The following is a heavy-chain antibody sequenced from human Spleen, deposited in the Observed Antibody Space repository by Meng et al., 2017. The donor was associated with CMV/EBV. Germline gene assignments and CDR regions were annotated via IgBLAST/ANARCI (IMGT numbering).Heavy chain of an antibody. CDR3: ARGGGYCSSTSCYRGVHNWFDP. CDR2: INHSGST. CDR1: GGSFSGYY. D-gene: IGHD2-2*01. V-gene: IGHV4-34*01. Sequence: SETLSLTCAVYGGSFSGYYWSWIRRPPGKGLEWIGEINHSGSTNYNPSLKSRVTISVDTSKNQFSLKLSSVTAADTAVYYCARGGGYCSSTSCYRGVHNWFDPWGQGTLVTVSS. J-gene: IGHJ5*02.